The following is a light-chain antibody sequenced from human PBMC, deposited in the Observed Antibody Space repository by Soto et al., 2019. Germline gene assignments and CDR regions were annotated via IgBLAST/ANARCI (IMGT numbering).Light chain of an antibody. V-gene: IGKV3-15*01. J-gene: IGKJ1*01. CDR2: GAS. Sequence: EIVMTQSPATLSLSPGERATLSCRASQSVSTNLAWYHQKPGQAPRLLIYGASTRATGIPARFSGSGSGTEFTLTISSLQSEDFAVYYCQQYGSSPTTFGQGTKVEIK. CDR1: QSVSTN. CDR3: QQYGSSPTT.